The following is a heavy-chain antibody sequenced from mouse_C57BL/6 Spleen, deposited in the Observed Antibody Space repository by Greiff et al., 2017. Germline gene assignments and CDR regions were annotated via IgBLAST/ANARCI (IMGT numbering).Heavy chain of an antibody. D-gene: IGHD1-3*01. Sequence: VQLQESGPELVKPGASVKISCKASGYAFSSSWMNWVKQRPGKGLEWIGRIYPGDGDTNYNGKFKGKATLTADKSSSTAYMQLSSLTSEDSAVYFCARLKDYWGQGTTLTVSS. CDR2: IYPGDGDT. CDR3: ARLKDY. CDR1: GYAFSSSW. J-gene: IGHJ2*01. V-gene: IGHV1-82*01.